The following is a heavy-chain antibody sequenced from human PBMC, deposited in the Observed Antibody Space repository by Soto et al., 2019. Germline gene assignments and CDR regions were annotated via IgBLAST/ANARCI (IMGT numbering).Heavy chain of an antibody. J-gene: IGHJ4*02. Sequence: EASVNVSCKASGYTFTSYGISWVRQAPGQGLEWMGWISAYNGNTNYAQKLQGRVTMTTDTSTSTAYMELRSLRSDDTAVYYCARVTYYYDSSGYSPLFDYWGQGTLVTVSS. D-gene: IGHD3-22*01. V-gene: IGHV1-18*04. CDR1: GYTFTSYG. CDR3: ARVTYYYDSSGYSPLFDY. CDR2: ISAYNGNT.